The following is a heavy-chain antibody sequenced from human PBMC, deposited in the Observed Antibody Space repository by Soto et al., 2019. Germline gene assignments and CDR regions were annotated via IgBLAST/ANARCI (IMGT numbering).Heavy chain of an antibody. CDR3: ASRDPGTSVDY. Sequence: QVHLQESGPGLVKPSGTLSLTCAVSGGSFTSNNWWTWVRQPQGQGLGWIGEIYRTGSTNYNPSLKSRVTISLDKSENQFSLKVTSLTAADTAVYYCASRDPGTSVDYWGQGTLVTVSS. CDR1: GGSFTSNNW. V-gene: IGHV4-4*02. J-gene: IGHJ4*02. CDR2: IYRTGST. D-gene: IGHD1-7*01.